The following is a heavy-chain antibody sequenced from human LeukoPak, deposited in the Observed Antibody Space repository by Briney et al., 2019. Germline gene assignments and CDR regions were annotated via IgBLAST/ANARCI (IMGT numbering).Heavy chain of an antibody. Sequence: GGSLRLSCEASGFTLSTYWMNWVRQVPGKGLDWVANINPDGGGKRYVDSVKGRFTIARDNADNSLSLQMNSLRAEDTAVYYCASWGAGGNSWGQGTLVTVSS. CDR1: GFTLSTYW. V-gene: IGHV3-7*01. CDR3: ASWGAGGNS. D-gene: IGHD3-16*01. CDR2: INPDGGGK. J-gene: IGHJ4*02.